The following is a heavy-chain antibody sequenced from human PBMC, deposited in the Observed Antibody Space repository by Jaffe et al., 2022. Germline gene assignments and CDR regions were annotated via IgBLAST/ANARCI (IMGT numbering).Heavy chain of an antibody. CDR2: LDREDGEM. D-gene: IGHD2-15*01. V-gene: IGHV1-24*01. CDR1: GHTLHQLS. Sequence: QVQLEQSGAEVKKPGASVKVSCKVSGHTLHQLSVHYIRLVPGKGLEWMGGLDREDGEMMYAQKFRGRVTMTEDTSTDTAYMEVRSLTSEDTATYYCATYRDCGGGTCYFAFDVWGQGTMITVSS. CDR3: ATYRDCGGGTCYFAFDV. J-gene: IGHJ3*01.